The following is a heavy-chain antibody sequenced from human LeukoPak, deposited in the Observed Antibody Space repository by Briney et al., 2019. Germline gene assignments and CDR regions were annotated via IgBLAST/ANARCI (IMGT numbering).Heavy chain of an antibody. CDR1: GGSISRGGYS. D-gene: IGHD3/OR15-3a*01. V-gene: IGHV4-30-2*03. J-gene: IGHJ4*02. CDR3: ARQTGSGLFILP. Sequence: PSETLSLTCAVSGGSISRGGYSWSWIRQPPGKGLEWIGYFYYSGSTYYNPSLKSRVTISVDTSKNQFSLKLSSVTAADTAVYYCARQTGSGLFILPGGQGTLVTVSS. CDR2: FYYSGST.